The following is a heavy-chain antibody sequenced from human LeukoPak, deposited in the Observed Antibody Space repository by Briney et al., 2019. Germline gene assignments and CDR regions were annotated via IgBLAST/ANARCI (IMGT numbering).Heavy chain of an antibody. CDR2: IKQDGSEK. CDR3: ARDWPPNWFDP. V-gene: IGHV3-7*04. J-gene: IGHJ5*02. Sequence: GGSLRLSCAASGFTFSSYWMSWVRQAPGKGLGWVANIKQDGSEKYYVDSVKGRFTISRDNAKNSLYLQVNSLRAEDTAVYYCARDWPPNWFDPWGQGTLVTVSS. CDR1: GFTFSSYW.